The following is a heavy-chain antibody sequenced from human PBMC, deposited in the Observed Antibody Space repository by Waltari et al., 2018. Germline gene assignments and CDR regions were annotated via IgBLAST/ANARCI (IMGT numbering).Heavy chain of an antibody. J-gene: IGHJ5*02. CDR3: ARVGRVYCSSTSCPKRGYWFDP. CDR1: GGSFSGYY. CDR2: INHSGST. D-gene: IGHD2-2*01. V-gene: IGHV4-34*01. Sequence: QVQLQQWGAGLLKPSETLSLTCAVYGGSFSGYYWSWLRQPPGKGLEWIGEINHSGSTNYNPSLKSRVTISVDTSKNQFSLKLSSVTAADTAVYYCARVGRVYCSSTSCPKRGYWFDPWGQGTLVTVSS.